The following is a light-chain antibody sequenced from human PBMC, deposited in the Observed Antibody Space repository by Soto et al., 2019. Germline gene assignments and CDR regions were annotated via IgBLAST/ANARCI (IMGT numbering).Light chain of an antibody. CDR2: GAS. V-gene: IGKV3-15*01. CDR1: QSVASH. J-gene: IGKJ5*01. CDR3: HQYNDWPSIT. Sequence: EIVMTQSPATLSVSPGESATLSCRASQSVASHLAWYQQKPGQAPRLLIFGASVRATGIPARFSGSGSGTEFVFTIDSLQSEDFAVYYCHQYNDWPSITFGQGTRLEI.